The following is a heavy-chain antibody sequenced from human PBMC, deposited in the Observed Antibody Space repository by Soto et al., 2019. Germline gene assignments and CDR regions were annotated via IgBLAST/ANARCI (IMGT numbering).Heavy chain of an antibody. V-gene: IGHV3-23*01. CDR1: GFTFSGYA. Sequence: DVQLLESGGDLVRPGGSLRLSCAASGFTFSGYAMNWVRQPPGKGLEWVSVISGSGGSAYYADYVQGRFSISRDNSNNTLYLLMNNRRAEDTAIYYCVREGRGCFYTWRRGTMVTVSS. CDR3: VREGRGCFYT. CDR2: ISGSGGSA. D-gene: IGHD3-22*01. J-gene: IGHJ3*01.